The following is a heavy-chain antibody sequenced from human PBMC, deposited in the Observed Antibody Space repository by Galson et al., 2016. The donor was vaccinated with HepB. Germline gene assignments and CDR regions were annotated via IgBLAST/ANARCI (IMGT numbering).Heavy chain of an antibody. D-gene: IGHD5-18*01. Sequence: SLRLSCAVSGFTFSNYAMHCVRQAPGKGLQYVSAINNNGGSTHYADSVKGRFTISRDNSKNTLYLHMRSLRAEDTAVYYCVKDFGYSYGEPFFDYWGQGTLVTVSS. CDR1: GFTFSNYA. CDR2: INNNGGST. J-gene: IGHJ4*02. V-gene: IGHV3-64D*06. CDR3: VKDFGYSYGEPFFDY.